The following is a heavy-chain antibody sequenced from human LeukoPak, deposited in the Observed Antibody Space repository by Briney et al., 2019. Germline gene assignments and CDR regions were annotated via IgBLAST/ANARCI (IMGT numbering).Heavy chain of an antibody. Sequence: GGSLRLSCAASGFIFNNYAMSWVRQAPGKGLEWVSSTSGTGATTYYADSVKGRFAISRDNSKNTLYLQMSSLRAEETAVYYCAKDQRFGDLDDYRGQGTLVTVSS. CDR1: GFIFNNYA. D-gene: IGHD3-10*01. V-gene: IGHV3-23*01. CDR3: AKDQRFGDLDDY. J-gene: IGHJ4*02. CDR2: TSGTGATT.